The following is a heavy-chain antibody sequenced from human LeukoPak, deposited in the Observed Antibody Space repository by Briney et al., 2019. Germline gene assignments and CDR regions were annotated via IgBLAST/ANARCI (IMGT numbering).Heavy chain of an antibody. Sequence: SQTLSLTCTVSGGAISSGDYYWSWIRQPPGKGLEWIGYIYYSGSTYYNPSPKSRLTISVDTSKNQFSLKLSSVTAADTAVYYCARVYYYDSSGYYYFDYWGQGTLVTVSS. D-gene: IGHD3-22*01. J-gene: IGHJ4*02. V-gene: IGHV4-30-4*01. CDR1: GGAISSGDYY. CDR2: IYYSGST. CDR3: ARVYYYDSSGYYYFDY.